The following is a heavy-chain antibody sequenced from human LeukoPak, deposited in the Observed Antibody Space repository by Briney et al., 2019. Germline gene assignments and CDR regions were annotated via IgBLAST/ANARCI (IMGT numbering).Heavy chain of an antibody. CDR3: ARYCSGGTCYVGLI. CDR2: IRSDGSSE. CDR1: EFTFSTYG. V-gene: IGHV3-33*08. D-gene: IGHD2-15*01. J-gene: IGHJ4*02. Sequence: GGSLRLSCAASEFTFSTYGTHWVRQAPGKGLEWVAVIRSDGSSEYYADSVKGRFIISRDNSKNTLYLQMNSLRAEDTAVYYCARYCSGGTCYVGLIWGQGTLVTVSS.